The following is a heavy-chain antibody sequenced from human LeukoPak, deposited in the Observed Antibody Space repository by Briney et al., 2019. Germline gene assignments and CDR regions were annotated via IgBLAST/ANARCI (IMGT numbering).Heavy chain of an antibody. CDR1: GGSISSSDYY. V-gene: IGHV4-39*01. J-gene: IGHJ5*02. CDR3: ARRIANRNWFDP. Sequence: SETLSLTCTVSGGSISSSDYYWGWVRQPPGKGVEWIGSIFYSGPAHCNPSLKSRVTISVDTSNNQFSLMLSSVTAADTAVYYCARRIANRNWFDPWGQGTLVTVSS. CDR2: IFYSGPA. D-gene: IGHD1/OR15-1a*01.